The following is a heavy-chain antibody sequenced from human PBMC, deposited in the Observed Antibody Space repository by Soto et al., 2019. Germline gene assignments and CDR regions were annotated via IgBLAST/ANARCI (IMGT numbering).Heavy chain of an antibody. CDR1: GFSVSSYS. V-gene: IGHV3-21*01. CDR3: ARGLAVGFDY. J-gene: IGHJ4*02. Sequence: EVQLVESGGGLVKPGGSLRLSCAASSGFSVSSYSMNWVRQALGQGLEWVSFISSTSSYIYYADSVKGRFTVSRDNAKNALYLQMNSLRAEATAVDYCARGLAVGFDYWGQGTQVTVSS. CDR2: ISSTSSYI. D-gene: IGHD6-19*01.